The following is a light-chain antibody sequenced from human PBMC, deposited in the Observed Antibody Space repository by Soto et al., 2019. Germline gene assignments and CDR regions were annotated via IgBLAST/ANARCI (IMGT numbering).Light chain of an antibody. Sequence: IVMTHSPATLSVSPCESATLSFSASQGIGSTLAWYQQKPGQTPRLLIYDASTRATGIPARFSGSGSETDFTLTITRLEPEDFAMYYCQQYSSSRTFGQGTKVDIK. CDR3: QQYSSSRT. V-gene: IGKV3-15*01. CDR1: QGIGST. CDR2: DAS. J-gene: IGKJ1*01.